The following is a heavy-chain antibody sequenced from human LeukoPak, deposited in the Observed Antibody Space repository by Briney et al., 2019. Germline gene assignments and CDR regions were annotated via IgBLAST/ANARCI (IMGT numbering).Heavy chain of an antibody. J-gene: IGHJ4*02. CDR3: AKEAAGTWDY. D-gene: IGHD6-19*01. CDR1: GFTFSSYG. CDR2: ISYDGSNK. Sequence: PGGSLRLSCAASGFTFSSYGMHWVRQAPGKGLEWVAVISYDGSNKYYADSVKGRFTISRDNSKNTLYLQMNSLRAEDTAVYYCAKEAAGTWDYWGQGTLVTVSS. V-gene: IGHV3-30*18.